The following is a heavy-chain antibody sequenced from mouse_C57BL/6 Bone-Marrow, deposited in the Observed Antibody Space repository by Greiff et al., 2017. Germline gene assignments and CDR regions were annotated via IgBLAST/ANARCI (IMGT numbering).Heavy chain of an antibody. D-gene: IGHD2-4*01. CDR3: TRSGDYGDYYYAMDY. V-gene: IGHV1S81*02. CDR1: GYTFTSYY. CDR2: INPSNGGT. Sequence: VQLQQSGAELVKPGASVKLSCKASGYTFTSYYMYWVKQRPGQGLEWIGEINPSNGGTNFNEKFKSKATVTVDKSSSTAYMQLSSLTSEDSAVYYCTRSGDYGDYYYAMDYWGQGTSVTVSS. J-gene: IGHJ4*01.